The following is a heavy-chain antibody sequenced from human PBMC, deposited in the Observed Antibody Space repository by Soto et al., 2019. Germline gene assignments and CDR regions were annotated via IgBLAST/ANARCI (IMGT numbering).Heavy chain of an antibody. CDR3: ARDRYYDFWSGYYQTRYYYGMDV. V-gene: IGHV3-53*01. D-gene: IGHD3-3*01. CDR2: IYSGGST. J-gene: IGHJ6*02. CDR1: GFTVSSNY. Sequence: PGGSLRLSCAASGFTVSSNYMSWVRQAPGKGLEWVSVIYSGGSTYYADSVKGRFTISRDNSKNTLYLQMNSLRAEDTAVYYCARDRYYDFWSGYYQTRYYYGMDVWGQGTTVTVSS.